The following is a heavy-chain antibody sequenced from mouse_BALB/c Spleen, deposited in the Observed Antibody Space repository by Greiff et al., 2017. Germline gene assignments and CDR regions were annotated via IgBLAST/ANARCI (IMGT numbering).Heavy chain of an antibody. CDR3: ALRYYGSSYFDY. CDR1: GFNIKDTY. Sequence: DVKLQESGAELVKPGASVKLSCTASGFNIKDTYMHWVKQRPEQGLEWIGRIDPANGNTKYDPKFQGKATITADTSSNTAYLQLSSLTSEDTAVYYCALRYYGSSYFDYWGQGTTLTVSS. CDR2: IDPANGNT. J-gene: IGHJ2*01. D-gene: IGHD1-1*01. V-gene: IGHV14-3*02.